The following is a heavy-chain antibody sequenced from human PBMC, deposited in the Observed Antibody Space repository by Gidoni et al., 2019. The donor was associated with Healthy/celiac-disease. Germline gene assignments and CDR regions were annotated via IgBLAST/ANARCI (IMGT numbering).Heavy chain of an antibody. J-gene: IGHJ4*02. Sequence: EVQLVESGGGLVKPGGSLRLSCAASGFTFSSYRMNWVRQAPGKGLEWVSSISSSSSYIYYADSVKGRFTISRDNAKNSLYLQMNSLRAEDTAVYYCARDGIGYCSGGSCPYYFDYWGQGTLVTVSS. D-gene: IGHD2-15*01. CDR3: ARDGIGYCSGGSCPYYFDY. CDR1: GFTFSSYR. CDR2: ISSSSSYI. V-gene: IGHV3-21*01.